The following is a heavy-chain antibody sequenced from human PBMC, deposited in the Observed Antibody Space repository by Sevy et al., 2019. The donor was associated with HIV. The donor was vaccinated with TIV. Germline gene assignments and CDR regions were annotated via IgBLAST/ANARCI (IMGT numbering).Heavy chain of an antibody. CDR1: GFTLSSYS. CDR3: ARSHYDFWSGHYTGPHDAFDI. CDR2: ISSSSSYI. D-gene: IGHD3-3*01. V-gene: IGHV3-21*01. J-gene: IGHJ3*02. Sequence: GGSLRLSCSASGFTLSSYSMNWVRQAPGKGLEWVSSISSSSSYIYYADSVKGRFTISRDNAKNSLYLQMNSLRAEDTAVYYCARSHYDFWSGHYTGPHDAFDIWGQGTMVTVSS.